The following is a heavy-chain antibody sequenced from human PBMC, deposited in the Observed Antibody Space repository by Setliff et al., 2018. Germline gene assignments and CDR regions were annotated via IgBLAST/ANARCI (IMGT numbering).Heavy chain of an antibody. D-gene: IGHD3-10*01. CDR3: ARVRITPYCMDV. CDR1: GDSFSSYS. J-gene: IGHJ6*03. CDR2: IYATGGP. Sequence: SETLSLTCGVSGDSFSSYSWNWIRQPAGRAPEWIGRIYATGGPSYNPSLKSRVIMSVDKSKNQFSLRLTSVTAADTAVYFCARVRITPYCMDVWGKGTTVTVSS. V-gene: IGHV4-4*07.